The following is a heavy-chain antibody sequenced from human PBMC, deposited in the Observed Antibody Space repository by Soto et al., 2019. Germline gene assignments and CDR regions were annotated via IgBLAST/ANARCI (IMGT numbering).Heavy chain of an antibody. J-gene: IGHJ4*02. CDR1: GFTFSSYG. CDR3: AKDQPMVRGVISGVFDY. V-gene: IGHV3-30*18. D-gene: IGHD3-10*01. Sequence: GGSLRLSCAASGFTFSSYGMHWVRQAPGKGLEWVAVISYDGSNKYYADSVKGRFTISRDNSKNTLYLQMNSLRAEDTAVYYCAKDQPMVRGVISGVFDYWGQ. CDR2: ISYDGSNK.